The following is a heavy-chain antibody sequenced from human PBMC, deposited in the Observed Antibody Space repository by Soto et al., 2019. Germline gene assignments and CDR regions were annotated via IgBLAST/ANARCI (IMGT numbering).Heavy chain of an antibody. CDR3: ARSGYDILTGYPRYYYYMDV. Sequence: GGFLRLSCAASGFTFSSYSMNWVRQAPGKGLEWVSSISSSSSYIYYADSVKGRFTISRDNAKNSLYLQMNSLRAEDTAVYYCARSGYDILTGYPRYYYYMDVWGKGTTVTVSS. D-gene: IGHD3-9*01. CDR2: ISSSSSYI. V-gene: IGHV3-21*01. J-gene: IGHJ6*03. CDR1: GFTFSSYS.